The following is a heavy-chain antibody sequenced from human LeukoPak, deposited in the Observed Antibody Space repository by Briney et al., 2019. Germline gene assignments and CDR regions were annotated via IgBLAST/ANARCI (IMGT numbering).Heavy chain of an antibody. CDR1: GASISSYY. V-gene: IGHV4-59*08. CDR3: ATLGYCSAGSC. Sequence: PSVTLSLTCTVSGASISSYYWSWIRQPPGKGLEWIGYIYYGGSTNYNPSLKSRVTISVDTSKNQFSLKLSSVTAADTAVYYCATLGYCSAGSCWGQGTMVTVSS. D-gene: IGHD2-15*01. CDR2: IYYGGST. J-gene: IGHJ3*01.